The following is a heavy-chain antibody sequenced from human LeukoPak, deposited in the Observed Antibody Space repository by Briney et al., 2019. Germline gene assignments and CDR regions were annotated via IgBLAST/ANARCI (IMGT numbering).Heavy chain of an antibody. CDR3: AKDTGAQWLVLDY. CDR1: GFRFEEYA. D-gene: IGHD6-19*01. Sequence: GRSLRLSCAASGFRFEEYAMHWVRLPPGKGLEWVSGISWNSGSIGYADSVKGRFTISRDNAKNSLYLQMNSLRAEDTALYYCAKDTGAQWLVLDYWGQGTLVTVSS. CDR2: ISWNSGSI. J-gene: IGHJ4*02. V-gene: IGHV3-9*01.